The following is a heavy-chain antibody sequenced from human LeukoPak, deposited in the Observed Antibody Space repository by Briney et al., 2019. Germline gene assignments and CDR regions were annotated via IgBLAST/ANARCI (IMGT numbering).Heavy chain of an antibody. Sequence: PGGSLRLSCAASGFTFSSYSMNWVRQAPGKGLEWVSSISSSSSYIYYADSVKGRFTISRDNAKNSPYLQMNSLRAEDTAVYYCARDMQQLPGDYYYGMDVWGQGTTVTVSS. J-gene: IGHJ6*02. CDR3: ARDMQQLPGDYYYGMDV. CDR1: GFTFSSYS. CDR2: ISSSSSYI. D-gene: IGHD6-13*01. V-gene: IGHV3-21*01.